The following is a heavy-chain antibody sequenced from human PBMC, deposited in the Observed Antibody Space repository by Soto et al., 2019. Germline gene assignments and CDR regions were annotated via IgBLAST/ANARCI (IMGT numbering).Heavy chain of an antibody. Sequence: GGPLRPSVAAFGFTFRSYGMHWVRQAPGKGLNWLAVIRYDGSNKYYADSVKGRFTISRDNSKDTLYLQMNSLRAEDTAVYYCARDGAMVRGVIKLPKYYYYGMDVWGQGTTVTVSS. J-gene: IGHJ6*02. D-gene: IGHD3-10*01. CDR3: ARDGAMVRGVIKLPKYYYYGMDV. CDR2: IRYDGSNK. CDR1: GFTFRSYG. V-gene: IGHV3-33*01.